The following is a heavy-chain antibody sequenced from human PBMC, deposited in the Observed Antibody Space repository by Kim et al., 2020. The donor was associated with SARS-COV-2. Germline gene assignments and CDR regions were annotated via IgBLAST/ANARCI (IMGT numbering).Heavy chain of an antibody. V-gene: IGHV4-59*13. CDR3: ARGDSSFGY. CDR1: GGSINNYY. CDR2: VYYTGDT. Sequence: SETLSLTCTVSGGSINNYYWTWIRQPPGRGLEWIGYVYYTGDTNYNPSLESRLTISVDTSKNQFSLKLSSVTAADTAAYYCARGDSSFGYWGQGNLASVS. J-gene: IGHJ4*02.